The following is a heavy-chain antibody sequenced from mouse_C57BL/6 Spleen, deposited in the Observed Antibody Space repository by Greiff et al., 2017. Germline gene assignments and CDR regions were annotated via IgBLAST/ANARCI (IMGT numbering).Heavy chain of an antibody. J-gene: IGHJ4*01. D-gene: IGHD2-1*01. CDR1: GYTFTSYW. Sequence: QVQLQQPGAELVMPGASVKLSCKASGYTFTSYWMHWVKQRPGQGLEWIGEIDPSDSYTNYNQKFKGKSRLTVDKSTSTAYMQLSSLTSEDSAVYYCARSRGNYGYAMDYWGQGTSVTVSS. V-gene: IGHV1-69*01. CDR2: IDPSDSYT. CDR3: ARSRGNYGYAMDY.